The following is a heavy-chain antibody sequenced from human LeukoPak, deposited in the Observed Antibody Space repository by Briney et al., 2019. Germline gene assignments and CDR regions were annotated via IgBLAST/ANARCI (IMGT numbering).Heavy chain of an antibody. CDR1: GFTFSSYA. J-gene: IGHJ6*02. V-gene: IGHV3-23*01. CDR3: AKHMGDSEYYGLDV. D-gene: IGHD3-16*01. CDR2: LSGSGGST. Sequence: GGSLRLSCASSGFTFSSYAMSWVRQAPGKGLEWVSSLSGSGGSTYYADSVQGRFTISRDTSKTTLYLQMNSLRAEDTAVYYRAKHMGDSEYYGLDVWGQGTTVSVSS.